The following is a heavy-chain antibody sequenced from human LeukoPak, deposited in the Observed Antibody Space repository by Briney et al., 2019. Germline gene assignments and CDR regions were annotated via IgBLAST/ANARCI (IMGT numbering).Heavy chain of an antibody. CDR2: ISSGGSSL. CDR1: GFTISSYW. D-gene: IGHD4-17*01. Sequence: GGSLRLSCSASGFTISSYWMHWVRQAPGKGLVWVSRISSGGSSLDYADSVKGRFTISRDIAKNTLYLQMSSLRPEDTAVYYCAREADNGDYPMNSWGHGTLVSVSS. J-gene: IGHJ5*01. CDR3: AREADNGDYPMNS. V-gene: IGHV3-74*01.